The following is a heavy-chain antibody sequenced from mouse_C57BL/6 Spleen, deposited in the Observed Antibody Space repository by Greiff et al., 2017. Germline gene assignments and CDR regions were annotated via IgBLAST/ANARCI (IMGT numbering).Heavy chain of an antibody. J-gene: IGHJ4*01. CDR3: ARWNYYGSSLRFYAMDD. D-gene: IGHD1-1*01. CDR2: IDPEDGDT. V-gene: IGHV14-1*01. CDR1: GFNIKDYY. Sequence: VQLKQSGAELVRPGASVKLSCTASGFNIKDYYMHWVKQRPEQGLEWIGRIDPEDGDTEYAPKFQGQATLTADKSSSTAYMQLSSLTSEDSAVYFCARWNYYGSSLRFYAMDDWGQGTSVTVSS.